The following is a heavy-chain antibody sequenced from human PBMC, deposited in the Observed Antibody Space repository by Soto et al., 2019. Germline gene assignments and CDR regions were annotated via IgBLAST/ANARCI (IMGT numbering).Heavy chain of an antibody. J-gene: IGHJ6*01. Sequence: VQLVESGGGSVQPGGSLRLSCEASGFMFGTYWMSWVRQAPGKGLEWVANRKHDGNENFFGDSVKGRFTSARNNAKNSLYLEMNALRVDDAGVYYCVRAARSWGHYYSHGMDVWGQATTVTVTA. CDR2: RKHDGNEN. V-gene: IGHV3-7*01. CDR3: VRAARSWGHYYSHGMDV. D-gene: IGHD6-13*01. CDR1: GFMFGTYW.